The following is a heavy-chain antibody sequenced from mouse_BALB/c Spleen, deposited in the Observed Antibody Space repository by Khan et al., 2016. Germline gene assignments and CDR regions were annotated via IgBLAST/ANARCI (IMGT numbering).Heavy chain of an antibody. Sequence: QVQLQQSGAELVRPGTSVKVSCKASGYAFTNYLIEWVKQRPGQGLEWIGVINPGSGGTNYNEKFKGKATLTADKSSSTVYMQLSSLTSDDSAVYFCARKGFYGNYVYYFDYWGQGTTLTVSA. V-gene: IGHV1-54*01. J-gene: IGHJ2*01. CDR2: INPGSGGT. CDR3: ARKGFYGNYVYYFDY. D-gene: IGHD2-1*01. CDR1: GYAFTNYL.